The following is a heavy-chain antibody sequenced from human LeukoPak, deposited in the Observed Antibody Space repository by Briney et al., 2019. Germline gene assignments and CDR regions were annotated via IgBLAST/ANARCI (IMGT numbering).Heavy chain of an antibody. CDR1: GFTFSSYA. J-gene: IGHJ4*02. CDR3: ARDFGRKIDY. Sequence: PGRSLRLSCAASGFTFSSYAMHWVRQAPGKGLEWGAVISYDGSNKYYADSVKGRFTISRDNSKNTLYLQMNSLRAEDTAVYYCARDFGRKIDYWGQGTLVTVSS. CDR2: ISYDGSNK. V-gene: IGHV3-30-3*01. D-gene: IGHD3-3*01.